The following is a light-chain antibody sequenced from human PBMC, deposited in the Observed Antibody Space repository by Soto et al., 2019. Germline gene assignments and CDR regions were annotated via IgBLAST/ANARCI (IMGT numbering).Light chain of an antibody. J-gene: IGKJ1*01. CDR2: DAS. Sequence: EIVLTQSPATLSLSPGERATLSCRASQSVSSFLAWYQQKPGQAPRLLIYDASNRATGTPARFSGSGSGTDFTLTISSLEPEDFAVYYCQQRSNWPPLTFGQGTKVEIK. V-gene: IGKV3-11*01. CDR3: QQRSNWPPLT. CDR1: QSVSSF.